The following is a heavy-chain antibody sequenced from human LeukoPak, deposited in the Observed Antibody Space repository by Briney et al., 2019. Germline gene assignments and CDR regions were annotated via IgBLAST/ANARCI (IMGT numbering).Heavy chain of an antibody. Sequence: GGSLRLSCAASGFTFSDAWMSWVRQAPGKGLEWVGRIKSKTDGETTDYAAPVKGRFTISRDDSKNTLYLQMNSLRTEDTAMYYCTTVSFRAYYDVWSGAYYFDCWGQGSPVTVSS. D-gene: IGHD3-3*01. CDR2: IKSKTDGETT. V-gene: IGHV3-15*01. J-gene: IGHJ4*02. CDR1: GFTFSDAW. CDR3: TTVSFRAYYDVWSGAYYFDC.